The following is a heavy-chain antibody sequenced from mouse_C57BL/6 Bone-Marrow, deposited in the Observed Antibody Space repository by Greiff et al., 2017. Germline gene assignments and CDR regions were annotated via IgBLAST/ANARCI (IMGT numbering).Heavy chain of an antibody. J-gene: IGHJ1*03. Sequence: QVQLQQSGPELVKPGASVKISCKASGYAFSSSWMNWVKQRPGKGLEWIGRIYPGDGDTNYNGKFKGKATLTADKSSSTAYMQLSSLTSEDSAVYCCAGSDYYGSSLWYFDVWGTGTTVTVSS. D-gene: IGHD1-1*01. CDR3: AGSDYYGSSLWYFDV. V-gene: IGHV1-82*01. CDR1: GYAFSSSW. CDR2: IYPGDGDT.